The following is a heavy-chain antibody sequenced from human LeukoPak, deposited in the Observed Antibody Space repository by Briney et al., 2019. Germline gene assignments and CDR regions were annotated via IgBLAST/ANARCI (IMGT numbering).Heavy chain of an antibody. D-gene: IGHD3-22*01. V-gene: IGHV3-49*04. J-gene: IGHJ4*02. CDR3: LPGLVVIGY. CDR1: GFTFGDYA. CDR2: IRSKAYDETT. Sequence: GSLRLSCTASGFTFGDYAMSWVRQAPGKGLEWVGFIRSKAYDETTEYAAPVKGRFIISRDDSKSIAYLQMNSLKSEDTAVYYCLPGLVVIGYWGQGTLVTVSS.